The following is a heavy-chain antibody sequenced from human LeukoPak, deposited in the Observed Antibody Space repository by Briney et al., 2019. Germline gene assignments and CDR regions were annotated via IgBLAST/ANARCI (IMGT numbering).Heavy chain of an antibody. CDR1: GYTFTGYA. V-gene: IGHV1-18*01. J-gene: IGHJ3*02. CDR2: ISAYNGNT. Sequence: ASVKVSCKASGYTFTGYAISWVRQAPGQGLEWMGWISAYNGNTNYAQKLQGRVTMTTDTSTSTAYMELRSLRSDDTAVYYCARDPSFWGVVAAPKAAFDIWGQGTMVTVSS. CDR3: ARDPSFWGVVAAPKAAFDI. D-gene: IGHD2-15*01.